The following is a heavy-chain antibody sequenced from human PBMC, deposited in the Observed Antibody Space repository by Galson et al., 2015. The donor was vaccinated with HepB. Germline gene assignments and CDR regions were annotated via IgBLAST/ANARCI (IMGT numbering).Heavy chain of an antibody. CDR3: AARRASYYYDSSGYPDFDY. V-gene: IGHV1-58*01. Sequence: SVKVSCKASGFTFTSSAVQWVRQARGQRLEWIGWIVVGSGNTNYAQKFQERVTITRDMSTSTAYMELSSLRSEDTAVYYCAARRASYYYDSSGYPDFDYWGQGTLVTVSS. CDR1: GFTFTSSA. CDR2: IVVGSGNT. J-gene: IGHJ4*02. D-gene: IGHD3-22*01.